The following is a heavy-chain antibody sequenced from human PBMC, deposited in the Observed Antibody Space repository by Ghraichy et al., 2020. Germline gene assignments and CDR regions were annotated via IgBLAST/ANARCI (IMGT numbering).Heavy chain of an antibody. J-gene: IGHJ5*02. D-gene: IGHD4-11*01. CDR1: GGSISSSSYY. CDR2: IYYSGST. V-gene: IGHV4-39*01. CDR3: ARRRGLTTVINWFDP. Sequence: SETLALTCTVSGGSISSSSYYWGWIRQPPGKGLEWIGSIYYSGSTYYNPSLKSRVTISVDTSKNQFSLKLSSVTAADTAVYYCARRRGLTTVINWFDPWGQGTLVTVSS.